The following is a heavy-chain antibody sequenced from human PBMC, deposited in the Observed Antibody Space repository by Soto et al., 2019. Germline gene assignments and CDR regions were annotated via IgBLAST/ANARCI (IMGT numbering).Heavy chain of an antibody. CDR2: IIPMYGTV. D-gene: IGHD2-15*01. V-gene: IGHV1-69*06. J-gene: IGHJ5*02. CDR1: GGTFSSYV. CDR3: ARDVGGCSGCSCRYNWVEP. Sequence: QVQLVQSGAEVKKPGSSVKVSCKASGGTFSSYVISWVRQAPGQGLEWMGGIIPMYGTVNYAQKFQDRVTITADTSTSTAYMELSSLRSEDTAVYYCARDVGGCSGCSCRYNWVEPWGQGTLVTVSS.